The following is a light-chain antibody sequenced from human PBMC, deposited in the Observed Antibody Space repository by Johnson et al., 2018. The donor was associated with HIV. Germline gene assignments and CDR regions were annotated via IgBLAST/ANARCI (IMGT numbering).Light chain of an antibody. J-gene: IGLJ1*01. CDR1: SSNIGNND. V-gene: IGLV1-51*01. CDR3: GTWDSSLSASYV. CDR2: DNN. Sequence: QSVLTQPPSVSAAPGQIVTISCSGSSSNIGNNDVSWYQQLPGTAPKLLIYDNNKRPSGIPDRFSGSKSGTSATLGITGLQTGDEADYYCGTWDSSLSASYVFGTGTKVTVL.